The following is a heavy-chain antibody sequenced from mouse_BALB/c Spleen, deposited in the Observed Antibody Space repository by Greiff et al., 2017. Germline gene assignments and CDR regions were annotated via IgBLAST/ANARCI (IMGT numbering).Heavy chain of an antibody. D-gene: IGHD2-10*02. J-gene: IGHJ4*01. CDR2: IYPGNVNT. Sequence: QVQLQQSGPELVKPGASVRISCKASGYTFTSYYIHWVKQRPGQGLEWIGWIYPGNVNTKYNEKFKGKATLTADKSSSTAYMQLSSLTSEDSAVYFCARLGYGNYVSYAMDYWGQGTSVTVSS. CDR1: GYTFTSYY. CDR3: ARLGYGNYVSYAMDY. V-gene: IGHV1S56*01.